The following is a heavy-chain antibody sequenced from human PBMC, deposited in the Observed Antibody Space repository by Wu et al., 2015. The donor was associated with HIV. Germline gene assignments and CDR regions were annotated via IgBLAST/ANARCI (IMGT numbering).Heavy chain of an antibody. CDR3: ARNTDSVATSLYSLGV. J-gene: IGHJ6*02. V-gene: IGHV1-18*01. Sequence: QVQLVQFGAEVKKPGPSVKVTCKASGDGFTSYAVSWVRHAPGQGLEWMGWVSAYNGNRHYAQKLQGRVTMTTDTSTSTAYMELSSLKSEDTAVYYCARNTDSVATSLYSLGVWGQGTVVTVSS. CDR1: GDGFTSYA. CDR2: VSAYNGNR. D-gene: IGHD5-12*01.